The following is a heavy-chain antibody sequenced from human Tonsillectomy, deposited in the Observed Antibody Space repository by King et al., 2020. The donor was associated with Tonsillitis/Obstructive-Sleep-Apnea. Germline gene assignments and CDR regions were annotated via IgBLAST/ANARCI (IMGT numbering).Heavy chain of an antibody. D-gene: IGHD2-2*01. V-gene: IGHV3-33*01. CDR3: ASSSTSGWFDP. Sequence: VQLVESGGGVVQPGRSLRLSCAASGFTFSSYGMHWVRQAPGKGLEWVAVIWDDGSNKYYADSVKGRFTISRDNSKNTLYLQMNSLRAEDTAVYYCASSSTSGWFDPWGQGTLVTVSS. CDR2: IWDDGSNK. J-gene: IGHJ5*02. CDR1: GFTFSSYG.